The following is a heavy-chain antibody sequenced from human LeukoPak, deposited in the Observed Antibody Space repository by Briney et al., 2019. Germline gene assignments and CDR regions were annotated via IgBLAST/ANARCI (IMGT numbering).Heavy chain of an antibody. Sequence: GGSLRLSCAASGFTFSSYWMHWVRQAPGKGLVWVSRINSDGSSTSYADSVKGRFTISRDNAKNTLYLQMNTLRVEDTAVYYCATGQGHGMDVWGQGTTVIVSS. J-gene: IGHJ6*02. V-gene: IGHV3-74*01. D-gene: IGHD1-14*01. CDR1: GFTFSSYW. CDR3: ATGQGHGMDV. CDR2: INSDGSST.